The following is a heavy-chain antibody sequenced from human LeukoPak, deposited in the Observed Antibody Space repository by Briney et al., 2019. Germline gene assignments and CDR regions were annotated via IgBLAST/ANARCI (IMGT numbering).Heavy chain of an antibody. Sequence: SETLSLTCAVYGDSFNDCYWSWIRQPPGKGLEWIGEINHSGSTHYNPSLKSRVTISVDTSKNQFSLKLSSVTAADTAVYYCARWVATILHSFDIWGQGTVVTVSS. CDR3: ARWVATILHSFDI. V-gene: IGHV4-34*01. CDR1: GDSFNDCY. J-gene: IGHJ3*02. D-gene: IGHD5-24*01. CDR2: INHSGST.